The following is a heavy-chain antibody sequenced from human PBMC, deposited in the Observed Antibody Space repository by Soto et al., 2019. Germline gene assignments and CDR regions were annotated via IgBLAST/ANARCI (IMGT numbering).Heavy chain of an antibody. V-gene: IGHV1-46*01. J-gene: IGHJ6*02. D-gene: IGHD5-18*01. Sequence: ASVKVSCKASGYTFTSYYIHWVRQAPGQGLDWMGIINPSGGSTSYAQKFQGRVTMTRDTSKNTMYLQMNSLRPEDTAVYYCARGGDSYGYGEYYYYGMDVWGQGTTVTVSS. CDR3: ARGGDSYGYGEYYYYGMDV. CDR2: INPSGGST. CDR1: GYTFTSYY.